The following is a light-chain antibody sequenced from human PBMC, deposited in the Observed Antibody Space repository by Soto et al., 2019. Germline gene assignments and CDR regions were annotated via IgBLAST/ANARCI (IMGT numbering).Light chain of an antibody. Sequence: DIQMTQSPSSLSASIVDRVTITCRASQSISSYLNWYQQKPGKAPKFLIYGASTLQSGVPSRFSGSGSGTDFTLTVSSLQPEDFATYYCQQGYTSRITFGQGTRLEIK. V-gene: IGKV1-39*01. CDR3: QQGYTSRIT. J-gene: IGKJ5*01. CDR2: GAS. CDR1: QSISSY.